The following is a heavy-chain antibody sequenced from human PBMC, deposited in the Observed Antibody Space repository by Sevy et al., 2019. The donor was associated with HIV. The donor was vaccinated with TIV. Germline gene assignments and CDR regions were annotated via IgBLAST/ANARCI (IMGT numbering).Heavy chain of an antibody. D-gene: IGHD3-22*01. CDR2: ISSSSSYI. Sequence: GGSLRLSCAASGFIFSNYNMNWVRQAPGKGLEWVSSISSSSSYIYYADSVKGRFTISRDNAKNSLYLQMNSLRAEDTAVYYCAGENYYDSAGYRFDYWGQGTLVTVSS. CDR1: GFIFSNYN. J-gene: IGHJ4*02. V-gene: IGHV3-21*01. CDR3: AGENYYDSAGYRFDY.